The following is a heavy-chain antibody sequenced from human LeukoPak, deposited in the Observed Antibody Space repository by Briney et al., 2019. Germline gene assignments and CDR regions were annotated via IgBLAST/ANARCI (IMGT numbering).Heavy chain of an antibody. D-gene: IGHD2-2*01. CDR3: ARLTLRRDIVVVWWFDP. V-gene: IGHV4-38-2*01. Sequence: SETLSLTCAVSGYSISSGYYWGWIRQPPGKGLEWIGSIYHSGSTYYNPSLKSRVTISVDTSKNQFSLKLSTVTAADTAVYYCARLTLRRDIVVVWWFDPWGQGTLVTVSS. CDR1: GYSISSGYY. J-gene: IGHJ5*02. CDR2: IYHSGST.